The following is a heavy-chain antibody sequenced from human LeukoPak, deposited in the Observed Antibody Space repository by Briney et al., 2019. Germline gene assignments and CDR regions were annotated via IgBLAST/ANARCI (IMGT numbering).Heavy chain of an antibody. J-gene: IGHJ4*02. D-gene: IGHD4-17*01. CDR3: ARAFGDYGDPVSRFDY. CDR2: LTGSGGGT. Sequence: GGSLRLSCAASGFTFSNSAMSWVRQAPGKGLEWVSALTGSGGGTYYADSVKGRFTISRDNSKNTMYLQMNSLRAEDTAVYYCARAFGDYGDPVSRFDYWGQGTLVTVSS. V-gene: IGHV3-23*01. CDR1: GFTFSNSA.